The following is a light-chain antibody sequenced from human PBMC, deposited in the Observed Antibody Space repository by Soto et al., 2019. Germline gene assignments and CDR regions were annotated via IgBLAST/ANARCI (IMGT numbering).Light chain of an antibody. CDR2: AAS. Sequence: DIQMTQSPSSLSASVGDRVTITCRASQSIGSYFNWYQQKPGKAPKLLIYAASALESGVPSRFSSSGSGTDFTLTISSLQPGDFATYYCQQSYSTPWTFGQGTKVDIK. CDR3: QQSYSTPWT. J-gene: IGKJ1*01. CDR1: QSIGSY. V-gene: IGKV1-39*01.